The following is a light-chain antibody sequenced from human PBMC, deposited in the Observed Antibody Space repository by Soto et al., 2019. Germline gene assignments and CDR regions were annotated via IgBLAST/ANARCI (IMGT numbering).Light chain of an antibody. CDR1: QSVSSN. V-gene: IGKV3-15*01. CDR2: GAS. J-gene: IGKJ4*01. CDR3: QQYNNWPPLT. Sequence: EIVMTQYPATMSVSPGERATLSCRASQSVSSNLAWYQQKPGHAPRLLIYGASTRATGIPARFSGSGSGTEFTLTISSLQSEDFAVYYCQQYNNWPPLTFGGGTKVEIK.